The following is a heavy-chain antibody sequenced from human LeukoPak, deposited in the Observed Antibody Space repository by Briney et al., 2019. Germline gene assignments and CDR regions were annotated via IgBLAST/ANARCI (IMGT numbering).Heavy chain of an antibody. CDR3: ARGLSGGYGADDTCYLDV. CDR2: SKGDGSRK. J-gene: IGHJ6*03. CDR1: GFTSSDKW. V-gene: IGHV3-7*01. Sequence: PGGSLRLSCVASGFTSSDKWTNWDRQAPGEGLGWVAESKGDGSRKFYLDFVQGRVTISRDKGGNSLYLEMSGVRAEDTAVYYCARGLSGGYGADDTCYLDVWGKGTTVTVSS. D-gene: IGHD4/OR15-4a*01.